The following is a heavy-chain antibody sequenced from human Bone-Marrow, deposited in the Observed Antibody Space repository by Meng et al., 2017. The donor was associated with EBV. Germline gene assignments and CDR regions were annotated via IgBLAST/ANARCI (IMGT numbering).Heavy chain of an antibody. CDR1: GGTFRSDA. J-gene: IGHJ4*02. CDR2: LIPMTGVA. Sequence: QVQLVESGAEGKKPGSLVMVSCKTSGGTFRSDAISWVRQAPGQGLVWMGGLIPMTGVAHYAQKFQDRVSIIADESTSTHYLELSSLRSEDTAIYFCASESGRGFTPDYWGQGTLVTVSS. V-gene: IGHV1-69*01. CDR3: ASESGRGFTPDY. D-gene: IGHD3-10*01.